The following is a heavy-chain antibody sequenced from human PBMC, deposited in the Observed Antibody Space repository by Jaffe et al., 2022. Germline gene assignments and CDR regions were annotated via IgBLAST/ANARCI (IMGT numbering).Heavy chain of an antibody. J-gene: IGHJ6*03. Sequence: EVQLVESGGGLVQPGGSLRLSCAASGFTFSSYSMNWVRQAPGKGLEWVSYISSSSSTIYYADSVKGRFTISRDNAKNSLYLQMNSLRAEDTAVYYCARSITYYDFWSGYYVGTYYYYYMDVWGKGTTVTVSS. V-gene: IGHV3-48*01. D-gene: IGHD3-3*01. CDR3: ARSITYYDFWSGYYVGTYYYYYMDV. CDR1: GFTFSSYS. CDR2: ISSSSSTI.